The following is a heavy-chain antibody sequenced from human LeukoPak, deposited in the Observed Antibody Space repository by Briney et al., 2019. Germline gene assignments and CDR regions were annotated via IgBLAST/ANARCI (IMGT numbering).Heavy chain of an antibody. J-gene: IGHJ4*02. CDR3: ARDKCTNGVCYNDY. CDR1: GFTFSSYW. V-gene: IGHV3-7*01. D-gene: IGHD2-8*01. CDR2: IKQDGSEK. Sequence: GGSLRLSCAASGFTFSSYWMSWVRQAPGKGLEWVANIKQDGSEKYYVDSVKGRFTISRDNAKNSLYLQMNSLRAEDTAVYYCARDKCTNGVCYNDYWGQGTLVTVSS.